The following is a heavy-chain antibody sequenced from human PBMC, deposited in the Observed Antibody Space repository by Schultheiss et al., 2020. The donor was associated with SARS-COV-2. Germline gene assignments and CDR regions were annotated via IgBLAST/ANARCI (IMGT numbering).Heavy chain of an antibody. Sequence: GGSLRLSCAASGFTFSSYGMHWVRQAPGKGLEWVAVISYDGSNKYYADSVKGRFTISRDNSKNSLYLQMNSLRAEDTAVYYCARDNRAAAGINWFDPWGQGTLVTVSS. V-gene: IGHV3-30*03. CDR1: GFTFSSYG. CDR2: ISYDGSNK. J-gene: IGHJ5*02. CDR3: ARDNRAAAGINWFDP. D-gene: IGHD6-13*01.